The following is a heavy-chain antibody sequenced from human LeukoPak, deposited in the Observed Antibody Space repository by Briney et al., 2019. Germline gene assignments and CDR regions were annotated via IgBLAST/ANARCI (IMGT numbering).Heavy chain of an antibody. CDR1: GYTFTSYD. V-gene: IGHV1-8*01. CDR3: ARGSYYDFWSGPYYYYGVDV. D-gene: IGHD3-3*01. CDR2: MNPNSGNT. Sequence: ASVKVSCKASGYTFTSYDINWVRQATGQGLEWMGWMNPNSGNTGYAQKFQGRVTMTRNTSISTAYMELSSLRSEDTAVYYCARGSYYDFWSGPYYYYGVDVWGQGTTVTVSS. J-gene: IGHJ6*02.